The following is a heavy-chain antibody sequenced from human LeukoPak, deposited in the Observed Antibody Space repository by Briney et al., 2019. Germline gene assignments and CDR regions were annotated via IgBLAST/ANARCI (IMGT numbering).Heavy chain of an antibody. CDR2: IYYSGST. CDR3: ARRRTMFGYFAGEFDY. J-gene: IGHJ4*02. CDR1: GGSISSSSYY. D-gene: IGHD3-10*02. Sequence: SETLSLTCTVSGGSISSSSYYWGWIRQPPGKGLEWIGSIYYSGSTNNNPSLKSRVTISVDTSKNQFSLKLSSVTAADAAVYYCARRRTMFGYFAGEFDYWGQGTLVTVSS. V-gene: IGHV4-39*01.